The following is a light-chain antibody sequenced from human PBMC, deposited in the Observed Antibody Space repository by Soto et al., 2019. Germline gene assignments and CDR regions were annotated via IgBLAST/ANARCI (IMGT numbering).Light chain of an antibody. CDR3: QQYNTWPLVT. CDR2: GAS. J-gene: IGKJ5*01. CDR1: QTVSRH. V-gene: IGKV3-15*01. Sequence: EIVMTQSPGTLSVSPGERATLSCRASQTVSRHLAWYQQKPGQAPRLLIFGASTRATGIPDRFRGSGSGTDFTLTISSLQSEDFAVYYCQQYNTWPLVTFGPGTRLEI.